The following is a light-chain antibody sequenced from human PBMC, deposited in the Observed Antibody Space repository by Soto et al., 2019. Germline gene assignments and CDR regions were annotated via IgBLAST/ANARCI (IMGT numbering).Light chain of an antibody. Sequence: DIQMTQSPSSLSASVGDRVTITCRASQSISSYLNWYQQKPGKAPNLLIFASSSLQSGVPSKFSGSGSGTDFTLTIISLQPEDFATYYCQQGYSSPFTFGPGTKVDIK. J-gene: IGKJ3*01. CDR1: QSISSY. V-gene: IGKV1-39*01. CDR3: QQGYSSPFT. CDR2: ASS.